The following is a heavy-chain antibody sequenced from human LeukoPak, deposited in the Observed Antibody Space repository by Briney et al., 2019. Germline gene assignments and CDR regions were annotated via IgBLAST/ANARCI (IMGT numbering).Heavy chain of an antibody. J-gene: IGHJ6*03. CDR2: IYSGGST. CDR1: GFTVSSNY. V-gene: IGHV3-53*01. D-gene: IGHD4-11*01. Sequence: GGSLRLSCAASGFTVSSNYMSWVRQAPGQGLESVSVIYSGGSTYYADSVKGRFTISRDNSKNTLYLQMNSLRAEDTAVYYCATAPTVTGSYYYYYMDVWGKGTTVTVSS. CDR3: ATAPTVTGSYYYYYMDV.